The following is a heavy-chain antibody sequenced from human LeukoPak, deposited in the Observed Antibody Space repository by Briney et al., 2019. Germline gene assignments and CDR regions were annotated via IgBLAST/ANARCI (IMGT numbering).Heavy chain of an antibody. CDR2: IKSKTNGETT. CDR3: STGYGSPYYDNY. CDR1: GFTFSDAW. V-gene: IGHV3-15*01. D-gene: IGHD3-22*01. J-gene: IGHJ4*02. Sequence: GESLRRSCAASGFTFSDAWMNWVRQAPGKGLEWVGRIKSKTNGETTDYPAPVKGRFSISRDDSKNTLYLQMDSLKTEDTAVYYCSTGYGSPYYDNYWGQGTLVTVSS.